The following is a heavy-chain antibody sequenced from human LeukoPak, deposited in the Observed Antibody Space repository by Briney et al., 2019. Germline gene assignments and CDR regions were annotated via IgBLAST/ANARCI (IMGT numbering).Heavy chain of an antibody. CDR3: ATNQLERDY. J-gene: IGHJ4*02. Sequence: ASVKVSCKVSGYTLTELSMHWVRQAPGKGLEWMGGFDPEDGETIYAQKFQGRVTMTRNTSISTAYMELCSLRSEDTAVYYCATNQLERDYWGQGTLVTVSS. D-gene: IGHD1-1*01. CDR1: GYTLTELS. V-gene: IGHV1-24*01. CDR2: FDPEDGET.